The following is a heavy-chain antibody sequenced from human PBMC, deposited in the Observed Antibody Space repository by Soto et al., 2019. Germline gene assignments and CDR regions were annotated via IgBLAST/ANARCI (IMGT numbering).Heavy chain of an antibody. J-gene: IGHJ4*02. CDR3: ARTAREMATRVDY. D-gene: IGHD5-12*01. CDR1: GGSFSGYY. CDR2: INHSGST. Sequence: PSETLSLTCAVYGGSFSGYYWTWIRQPPGTGLEWIGEINHSGSTNYNPSLKSRVTISVDTSKNQFSLKLSSVTAADTAVYYCARTAREMATRVDYWGQGTLVTVSS. V-gene: IGHV4-34*01.